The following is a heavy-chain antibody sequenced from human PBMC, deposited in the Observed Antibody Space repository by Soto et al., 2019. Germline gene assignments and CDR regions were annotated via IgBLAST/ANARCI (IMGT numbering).Heavy chain of an antibody. V-gene: IGHV4-34*01. CDR2: INHSGST. CDR1: GGSFSGYY. Sequence: QVQLQQWGAGLLKPSETLSLTCAVYGGSFSGYYWSWIRQPPGKGLEWIGEINHSGSTNYNPSLKCRVTISVDTSKNHFSLKLSSVTAADTAVYYCARFVAAARTCDHYFDYWGQGTLVTVSS. J-gene: IGHJ4*02. CDR3: ARFVAAARTCDHYFDY. D-gene: IGHD6-13*01.